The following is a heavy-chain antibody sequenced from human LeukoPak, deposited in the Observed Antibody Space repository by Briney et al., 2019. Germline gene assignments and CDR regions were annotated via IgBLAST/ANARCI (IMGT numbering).Heavy chain of an antibody. Sequence: ASMKVSCKSSGFTLTDHYIHWVRQGPGQGLEWMGYIGPHSTFTSSPQEFQGRVTMTKDASMSTSYMELTRLTSDDTAVYYWVGEGEGPLSKDLDYWGQGTLVTVSS. CDR3: VGEGEGPLSKDLDY. CDR2: IGPHSTFT. CDR1: GFTLTDHY. V-gene: IGHV1-2*02. J-gene: IGHJ4*02. D-gene: IGHD2/OR15-2a*01.